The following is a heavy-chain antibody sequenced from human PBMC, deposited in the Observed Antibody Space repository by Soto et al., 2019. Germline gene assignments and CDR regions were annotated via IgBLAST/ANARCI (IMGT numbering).Heavy chain of an antibody. CDR2: ISGSGAST. V-gene: IGHV3-23*04. D-gene: IGHD6-19*01. J-gene: IGHJ4*02. CDR1: GFTFSSYA. CDR3: ARVAVVTRGIDY. Sequence: EVQLVESGGILVQPGGSLRLSCATSGFTFSSYAMSWVRQAPGKGLEWVSAISGSGASTFYADSVKGRFTISRDNSKNTVYLQMNSLRAEDTAVYYCARVAVVTRGIDYWGQGTLVTVSS.